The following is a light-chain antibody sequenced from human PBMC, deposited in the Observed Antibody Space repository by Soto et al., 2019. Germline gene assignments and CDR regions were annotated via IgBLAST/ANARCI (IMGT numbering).Light chain of an antibody. Sequence: EIVLTQSPATLSLSPGERATLSCRASQSVSSYLAWYQQKTGQAPRLLIYDASNRATGIPARFSGSGSGTDFTLTNSSLEPEDFAVYYCQQRSNWAPYTFGQGTKLEIK. CDR3: QQRSNWAPYT. CDR2: DAS. V-gene: IGKV3-11*01. J-gene: IGKJ2*01. CDR1: QSVSSY.